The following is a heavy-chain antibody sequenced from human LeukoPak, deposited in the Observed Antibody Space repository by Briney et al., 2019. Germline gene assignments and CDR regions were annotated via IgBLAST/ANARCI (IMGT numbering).Heavy chain of an antibody. J-gene: IGHJ4*02. V-gene: IGHV4-59*01. CDR3: ARAVISFGAAVAKGFDC. CDR1: GGSFSTCH. D-gene: IGHD3-16*01. Sequence: SETLSLTCTVSGGSFSTCHWSWIRQPPGKGLEWIGYIYYSGSTDYNPSLKSRVTMSLDTSKNQFSLKLSSVTAADTAVYYCARAVISFGAAVAKGFDCWGQGTLSPSPQ. CDR2: IYYSGST.